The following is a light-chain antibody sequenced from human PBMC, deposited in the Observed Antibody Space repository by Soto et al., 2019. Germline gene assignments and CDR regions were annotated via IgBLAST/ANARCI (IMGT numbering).Light chain of an antibody. J-gene: IGLJ3*02. CDR3: QTWGTGPV. V-gene: IGLV4-69*01. CDR1: RGHSSYA. CDR2: VNSDGSH. Sequence: QLVLTQSPSASASLGASVKLTCTLSRGHSSYAIAWHQQQPEKGPRYLMKVNSDGSHNKGDGIPDRFSASSSGAERFLTISSLQSEDEADYYCQTWGTGPVFGGGTKLTVL.